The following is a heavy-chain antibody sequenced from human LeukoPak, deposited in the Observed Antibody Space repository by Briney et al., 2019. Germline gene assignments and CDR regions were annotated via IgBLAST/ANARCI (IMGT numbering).Heavy chain of an antibody. CDR3: TTDFGIQVFDY. CDR1: GFTVNSYH. Sequence: PGGSLRLSCAASGFTVNSYHMSWIRQAPGKGLEWVSYISSSGSTIYYADSVKGRFTISRDNAKNSLYLQMNSLRAEDTAVYYCTTDFGIQVFDYWGQGTLVTVSS. CDR2: ISSSGSTI. V-gene: IGHV3-11*01. J-gene: IGHJ4*02. D-gene: IGHD3-3*01.